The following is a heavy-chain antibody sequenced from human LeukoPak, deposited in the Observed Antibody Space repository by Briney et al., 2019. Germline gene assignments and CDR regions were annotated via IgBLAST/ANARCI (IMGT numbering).Heavy chain of an antibody. Sequence: SETLSLTCAVSGGSISPNYWSWIRQPPGKGLEWIGYIHYSGSTNYNPSLQSRVTISVDTSKNQFSLRLSSVTAADTAVYYCARHQGGYFYFDYWGQGTLVTVSS. CDR1: GGSISPNY. V-gene: IGHV4-59*08. CDR3: ARHQGGYFYFDY. CDR2: IHYSGST. D-gene: IGHD1-26*01. J-gene: IGHJ4*02.